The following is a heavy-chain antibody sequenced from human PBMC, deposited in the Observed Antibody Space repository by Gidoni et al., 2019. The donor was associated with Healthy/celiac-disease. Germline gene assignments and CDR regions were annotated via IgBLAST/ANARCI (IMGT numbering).Heavy chain of an antibody. D-gene: IGHD3-22*01. CDR3: ARSRGGYYDSSGYYYYYYGMDV. J-gene: IGHJ6*02. CDR1: GVPFSSYA. CDR2: IIPIFGTA. Sequence: QVQLVQSGAEGKQPGSAVKVSCKSAGVPFSSYAISWGRQAPGQGLEGMGGIIPIFGTANYAQKFQGRVTITADESTSTAYMELTSLRSEDTAVYYCARSRGGYYDSSGYYYYYYGMDVWGQGTTVTVSS. V-gene: IGHV1-69*01.